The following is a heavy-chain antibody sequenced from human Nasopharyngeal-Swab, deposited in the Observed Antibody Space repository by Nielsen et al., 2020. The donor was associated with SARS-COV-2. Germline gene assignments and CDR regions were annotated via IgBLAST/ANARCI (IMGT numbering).Heavy chain of an antibody. J-gene: IGHJ4*02. CDR1: RFTFRDYW. CDR3: ARVGGRTSPMGS. D-gene: IGHD3-10*01. CDR2: IKQDGSEK. Sequence: GGSLRLSCVASRFTFRDYWMSWVRQAPVKGLEWVASIKQDGSEKNYVDSVKGRFTISRDNAKNSLFLQMDSLRTEDTAFYYCARVGGRTSPMGSWGQGTLVTVSS. V-gene: IGHV3-7*01.